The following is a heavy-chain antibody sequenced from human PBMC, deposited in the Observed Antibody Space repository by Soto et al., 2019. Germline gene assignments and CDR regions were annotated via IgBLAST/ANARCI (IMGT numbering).Heavy chain of an antibody. Sequence: PGGSLRLSCAASGFTFSDYYMSWIRQAPGKGLEWVSYISSSGSTIYYADSVKGRFTISRDNAKNSLYLQMNSLRAEDTAVYYCARSHLYYDSSGYPDYWGQGTLVNVSS. CDR1: GFTFSDYY. D-gene: IGHD3-22*01. CDR3: ARSHLYYDSSGYPDY. J-gene: IGHJ4*02. V-gene: IGHV3-11*01. CDR2: ISSSGSTI.